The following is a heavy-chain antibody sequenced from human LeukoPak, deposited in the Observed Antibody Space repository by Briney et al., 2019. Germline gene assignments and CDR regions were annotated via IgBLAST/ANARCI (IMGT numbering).Heavy chain of an antibody. V-gene: IGHV1-18*01. CDR2: ISAYNGNT. J-gene: IGHJ5*02. D-gene: IGHD1-1*01. CDR1: GYTFTSYG. CDR3: AVTTGTTSAPWFDP. Sequence: ASVKVSCKASGYTFTSYGISWVRQAPGQGLEWMGWISAYNGNTNYAQKFQGRVTITADESTSTAYMELSSLRSEDTAVYYCAVTTGTTSAPWFDPWGQGTLVTVSS.